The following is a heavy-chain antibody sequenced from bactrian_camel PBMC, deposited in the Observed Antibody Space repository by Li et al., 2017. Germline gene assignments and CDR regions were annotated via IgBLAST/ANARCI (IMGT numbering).Heavy chain of an antibody. D-gene: IGHD4*01. CDR1: EYNYSSVC. J-gene: IGHJ4*01. CDR2: IWPGSGST. V-gene: IGHV3-3*01. Sequence: HVQLVESGGGSVQAGGSLRLSCAASEYNYSSVCMGWFRQTPEQEREVVAVIWPGSGSTHYADSVVGRFTISKDNAKTTLFLQMNSLQPEDTAMYYCAAAPCPVYSDFANWGPGTQVTVS. CDR3: AAAPCPVYSDFAN.